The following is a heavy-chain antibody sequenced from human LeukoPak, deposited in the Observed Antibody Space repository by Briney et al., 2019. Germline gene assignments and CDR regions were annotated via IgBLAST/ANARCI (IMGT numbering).Heavy chain of an antibody. CDR2: IYYSGST. V-gene: IGHV4-39*01. Sequence: SEALSLTCTVSGGSISSSSYYWGWIRQPPGKGLEWIGSIYYSGSTYYNPSLKSRVTISVDTSKNQFSLKLSSVTAADTAVYYCGSTDYSNYAATDYWGQGTLVTVSS. D-gene: IGHD4-11*01. CDR3: GSTDYSNYAATDY. J-gene: IGHJ4*02. CDR1: GGSISSSSYY.